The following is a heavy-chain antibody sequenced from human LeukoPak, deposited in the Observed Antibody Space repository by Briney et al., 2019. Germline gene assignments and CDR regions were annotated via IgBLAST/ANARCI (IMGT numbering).Heavy chain of an antibody. V-gene: IGHV4-38-2*01. CDR2: IYHSRST. D-gene: IGHD6-6*01. Sequence: TSETLSLTCAVSGYSISSGYYCGWIRQPPGKGLEGIGSIYHSRSTYYNPSLKSRVTISVDTSKNQFSLKLSSVTAADTAVYYCARHPFEYSSSSSDYFDYWGQGTLVTVSS. J-gene: IGHJ4*02. CDR3: ARHPFEYSSSSSDYFDY. CDR1: GYSISSGYY.